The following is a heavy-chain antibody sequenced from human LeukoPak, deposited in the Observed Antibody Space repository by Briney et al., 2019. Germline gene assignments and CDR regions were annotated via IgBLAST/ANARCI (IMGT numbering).Heavy chain of an antibody. V-gene: IGHV1-69*05. J-gene: IGHJ3*02. Sequence: ASVKVSCKASGGTFSNHAVSWVRQAPGQGLEWMGGTTPIFGSANYAQKFQGRVTIATDESTSTAYMELSSLRSEDTAVYYCARAPFYCDSSGYSMDAFDIWGQGTMVTVSS. CDR2: TTPIFGSA. D-gene: IGHD3-22*01. CDR3: ARAPFYCDSSGYSMDAFDI. CDR1: GGTFSNHA.